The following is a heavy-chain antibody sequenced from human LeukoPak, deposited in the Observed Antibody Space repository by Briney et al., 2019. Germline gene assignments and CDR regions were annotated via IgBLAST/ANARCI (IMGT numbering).Heavy chain of an antibody. D-gene: IGHD1-20*01. V-gene: IGHV3-23*01. Sequence: GGSLRLSCAASGFTFSSYAMTWVRQAPGKGLEWVSAITSGGDSTYYADSVKGRFTISRDNSKDTLYLQMIGLRAEDTAVYYCAKESGGITGAFDYWGQGTLVTVSS. CDR3: AKESGGITGAFDY. CDR2: ITSGGDST. J-gene: IGHJ4*02. CDR1: GFTFSSYA.